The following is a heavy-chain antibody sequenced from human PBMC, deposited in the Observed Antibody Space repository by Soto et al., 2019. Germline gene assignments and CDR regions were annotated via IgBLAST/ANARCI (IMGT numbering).Heavy chain of an antibody. D-gene: IGHD2-8*01. CDR3: ARGAGYCTNGVCAYYYMDV. CDR1: GGSFSGYY. J-gene: IGHJ6*03. V-gene: IGHV4-34*01. CDR2: INHSGST. Sequence: ASETLSLTCAVYGGSFSGYYWSWIRQPPGKGLEWIGEINHSGSTNYNPSLKSRITINPDTSKNQFSLQLNSVTPEDTAVYYCARGAGYCTNGVCAYYYMDVWGKGTTVTVSS.